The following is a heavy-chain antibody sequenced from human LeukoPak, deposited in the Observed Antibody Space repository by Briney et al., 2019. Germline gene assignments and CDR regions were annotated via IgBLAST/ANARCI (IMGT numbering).Heavy chain of an antibody. CDR1: GYTFTGYY. Sequence: VSVKASCKASGYTFTGYYMHWVRQAPGQGLEWMGWINPDSGGTNYAQKFQGRVTMTRDTSISTAYMELSRLRSDDTAVYYCARDRRSAIFGVVIIKNWFDPWGQGTLVTVSS. CDR2: INPDSGGT. CDR3: ARDRRSAIFGVVIIKNWFDP. V-gene: IGHV1-2*02. D-gene: IGHD3-3*01. J-gene: IGHJ5*02.